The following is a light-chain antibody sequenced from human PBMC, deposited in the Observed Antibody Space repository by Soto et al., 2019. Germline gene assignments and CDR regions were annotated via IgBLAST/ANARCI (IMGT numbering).Light chain of an antibody. CDR3: CSYAGSYTLV. CDR1: SFDVGGYNY. CDR2: DVS. J-gene: IGLJ1*01. V-gene: IGLV2-11*01. Sequence: QSELTXPRSVSASPGQSFTISSHGTSFDVGGYNYVSWYQQHPGKAPKLMIYDVSKRPSGVPDRFSGSKSGNTASLTISGLQAEDEADYYCCSYAGSYTLVFGTGTKVTVL.